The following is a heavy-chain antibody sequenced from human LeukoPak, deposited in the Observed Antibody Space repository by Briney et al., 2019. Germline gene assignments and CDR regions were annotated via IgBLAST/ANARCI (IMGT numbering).Heavy chain of an antibody. CDR3: ARSWIQLWLLGY. D-gene: IGHD5-18*01. V-gene: IGHV3-23*01. Sequence: GGSLRLSGAASGFTFSSYAVSWVRQAPGKGLEWVSAISGSGGSTYYADSVKGRFTISRDNSKNTLYLQMNSLRAEDTAVYYCARSWIQLWLLGYWGQGTLVTVSS. J-gene: IGHJ4*02. CDR1: GFTFSSYA. CDR2: ISGSGGST.